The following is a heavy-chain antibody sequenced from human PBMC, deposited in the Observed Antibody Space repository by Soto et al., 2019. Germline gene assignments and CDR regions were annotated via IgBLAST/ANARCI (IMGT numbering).Heavy chain of an antibody. Sequence: QLQLQESGPGLVKPSETLPLTCTVSGGSISSSSYYWGWIRQPPGKGLEWIGSIYYSGSTYYNPSLKSRVTISVDTSKNQFSLKLSSVTAADTAVYYCARRGKGQLGGNWFDPWGQGTLVTVSS. CDR2: IYYSGST. CDR3: ARRGKGQLGGNWFDP. D-gene: IGHD6-6*01. J-gene: IGHJ5*02. V-gene: IGHV4-39*01. CDR1: GGSISSSSYY.